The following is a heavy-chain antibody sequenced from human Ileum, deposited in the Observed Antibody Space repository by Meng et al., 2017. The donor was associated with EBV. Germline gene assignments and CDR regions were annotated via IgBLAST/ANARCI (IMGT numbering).Heavy chain of an antibody. Sequence: VQLVQSGAEVKKPGGAVKVSCKASGYTFINYAIHWVRQAPGQGLEWMGWINAGNGNTKFSQTFQGRVSIRRDTSASTVYMELSSLRSEDTAVYYCARDLRYGLKLLPYYSNPWGQGTLVTVSS. V-gene: IGHV1-3*01. CDR3: ARDLRYGLKLLPYYSNP. CDR1: GYTFINYA. CDR2: INAGNGNT. D-gene: IGHD2/OR15-2a*01. J-gene: IGHJ5*02.